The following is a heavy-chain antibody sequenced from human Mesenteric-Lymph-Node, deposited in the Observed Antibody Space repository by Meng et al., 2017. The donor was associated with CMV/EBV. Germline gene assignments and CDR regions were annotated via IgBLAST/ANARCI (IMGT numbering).Heavy chain of an antibody. Sequence: GESLKISCAASGFTFSEHHMDWVRQAPGKGLEWVGRTRNKADSYTTEYAASVTGRFTISRDDSKNLLYLQMNSLRSEDTAIYYCAKDDFWSGYGIWGQGTTVTVSS. CDR1: GFTFSEHH. D-gene: IGHD3-3*01. CDR3: AKDDFWSGYGI. J-gene: IGHJ6*02. V-gene: IGHV3-72*01. CDR2: TRNKADSYTT.